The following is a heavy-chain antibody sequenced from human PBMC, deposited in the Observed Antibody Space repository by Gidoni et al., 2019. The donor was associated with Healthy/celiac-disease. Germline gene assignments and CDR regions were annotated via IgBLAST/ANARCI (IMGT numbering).Heavy chain of an antibody. CDR3: ASARDSSGYPALDY. CDR2: TRNKANSYTT. V-gene: IGHV3-72*01. J-gene: IGHJ4*02. CDR1: GFTFRDHY. Sequence: EVQLVESGGGLVQPGGSLRLSCAASGFTFRDHYMDWVRQAPGKGLEWVGRTRNKANSYTTEYAASVKGRFTISRDDSKNSLYLQMNSLKTEDTAVYYCASARDSSGYPALDYWGQGTLVTVSS. D-gene: IGHD3-22*01.